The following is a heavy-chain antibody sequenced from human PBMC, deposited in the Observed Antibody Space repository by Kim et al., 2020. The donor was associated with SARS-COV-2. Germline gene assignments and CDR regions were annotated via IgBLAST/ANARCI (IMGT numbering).Heavy chain of an antibody. D-gene: IGHD3-9*01. J-gene: IGHJ3*02. CDR1: GFTFTKYW. CDR2: INTDGSET. Sequence: GGSLRLSCAASGFTFTKYWMHWVRQAPGKGLMWVSRINTDGSETGYSDSVKGRFTISRDIAKNTLYLQMNSLTAEDTAVYYCARDGRLTAYPPGAFDIWGQGTMVTVSS. CDR3: ARDGRLTAYPPGAFDI. V-gene: IGHV3-74*01.